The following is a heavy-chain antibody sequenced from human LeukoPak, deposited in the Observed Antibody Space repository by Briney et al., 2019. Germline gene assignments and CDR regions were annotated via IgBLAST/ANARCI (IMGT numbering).Heavy chain of an antibody. J-gene: IGHJ4*02. CDR3: ARSLAAPDY. CDR1: GFTFSSYA. D-gene: IGHD6-13*01. CDR2: INHSGST. Sequence: PGGSLRLSCAASGFTFSSYAMSWVRQPPGKGLEWIGEINHSGSTNYNPSLKSRVTISVDTSKNQFSLKLSSVTAADTAVYYCARSLAAPDYWGQGTLVTVSS. V-gene: IGHV4-34*01.